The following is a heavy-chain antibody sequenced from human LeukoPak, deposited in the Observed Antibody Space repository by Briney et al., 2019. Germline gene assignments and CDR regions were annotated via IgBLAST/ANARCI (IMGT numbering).Heavy chain of an antibody. D-gene: IGHD2-15*01. CDR2: IYPDDSDT. V-gene: IGHV5-51*01. Sequence: GESLKISCKGSGYSFSTYWIGWVRQMPGEGLEWMGIIYPDDSDTRYSPSFQGQVTISADKSISTAHLQWSSLKASDTAMYYCARHREGYCTGDSCYGGDYWGQGTLVTVSS. CDR3: ARHREGYCTGDSCYGGDY. CDR1: GYSFSTYW. J-gene: IGHJ4*02.